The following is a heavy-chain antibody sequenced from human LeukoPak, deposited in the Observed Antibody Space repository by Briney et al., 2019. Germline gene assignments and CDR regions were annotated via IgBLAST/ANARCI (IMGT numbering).Heavy chain of an antibody. Sequence: PSETLSLTCAVYGGSFSGYYWSWIRQPPGKGLEWIGEINHSGSTNYNPSLKSRVTISVDTSKNQFSLKLSSVTAADTAVYYCAGRAPHDYGDYAAFDIWGQGTMVTVSS. CDR3: AGRAPHDYGDYAAFDI. CDR1: GGSFSGYY. CDR2: INHSGST. V-gene: IGHV4-34*01. D-gene: IGHD4-17*01. J-gene: IGHJ3*02.